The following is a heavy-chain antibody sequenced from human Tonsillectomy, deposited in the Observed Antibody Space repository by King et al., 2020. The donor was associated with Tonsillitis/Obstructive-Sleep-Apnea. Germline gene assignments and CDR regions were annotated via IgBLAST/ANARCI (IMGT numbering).Heavy chain of an antibody. J-gene: IGHJ4*02. CDR1: GFTFSSYG. V-gene: IGHV3-30*18. Sequence: VQLVESGGGVVQPARSLRLSCAASGFTFSSYGMHWVRQAPGKGLEWVAVISYDGSNKYYADSVKGRFTISRDNSKNTLYLQMNSLRAEDTAVYHCAKGMLELSLWEDYFDYWGQGTLVTVSS. CDR2: ISYDGSNK. D-gene: IGHD3-16*02. CDR3: AKGMLELSLWEDYFDY.